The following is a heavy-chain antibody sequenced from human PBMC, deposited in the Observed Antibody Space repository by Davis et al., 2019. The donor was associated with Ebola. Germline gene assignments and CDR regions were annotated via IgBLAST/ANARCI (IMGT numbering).Heavy chain of an antibody. CDR3: SRAPDGMDV. CDR1: GFTFNRYA. Sequence: GESLKISCAASGFTFNRYAMHWVRQAPGKGLEWVAAISYDGSKKYYADFVEGRSTISRDDSKNTLYLQMNSLRAEDTAVYYCSRAPDGMDVWGQGATVTVSS. V-gene: IGHV3-30*04. J-gene: IGHJ6*02. CDR2: ISYDGSKK.